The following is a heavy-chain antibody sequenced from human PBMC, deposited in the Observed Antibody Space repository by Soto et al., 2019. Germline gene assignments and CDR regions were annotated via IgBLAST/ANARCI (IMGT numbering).Heavy chain of an antibody. V-gene: IGHV4-30-4*01. D-gene: IGHD3-22*01. CDR1: GGSISSGDYY. J-gene: IGHJ4*02. Sequence: QVQLQESGPGLVKPSQTLSLTCTVSGGSISSGDYYWSWIRQPPGKGLEWIGYIYYSGSTYYNPSLKSRVTISVDTSKNQFSLKLSSVTAADTAVYYCARDNYYDSSGYYSPQCYFDYWGQGTLVTVSS. CDR2: IYYSGST. CDR3: ARDNYYDSSGYYSPQCYFDY.